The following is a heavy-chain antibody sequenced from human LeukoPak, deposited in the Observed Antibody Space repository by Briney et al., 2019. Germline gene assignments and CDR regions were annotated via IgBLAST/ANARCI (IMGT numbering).Heavy chain of an antibody. V-gene: IGHV3-21*01. CDR1: GFTFSSYS. J-gene: IGHJ3*02. CDR2: IRSSSSYI. Sequence: GGSLRLSCAASGFTFSSYSMNWVRQAPGKGLEWVSSIRSSSSYIYYADSVKGRFTISRDNAKNSLYLQMNSLRAEDTAVYYCARVRGDAFDIWGQGTMVTVSS. CDR3: ARVRGDAFDI.